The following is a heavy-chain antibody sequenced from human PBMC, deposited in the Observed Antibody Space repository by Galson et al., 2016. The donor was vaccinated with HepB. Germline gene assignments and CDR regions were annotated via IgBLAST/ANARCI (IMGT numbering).Heavy chain of an antibody. CDR2: ISNDGINK. CDR1: GFTFSSYA. J-gene: IGHJ6*02. CDR3: ARDIIGYCSGGSCYYYHYGMDV. D-gene: IGHD2-15*01. Sequence: SLRLSCAASGFTFSSYAMHWVRQAPGKGLEWVAVISNDGINKYYADSVTGRFTISRDNSKNTLYLQMNSLRAEDTAVYYCARDIIGYCSGGSCYYYHYGMDVWGQGTTVTGSS. V-gene: IGHV3-30-3*01.